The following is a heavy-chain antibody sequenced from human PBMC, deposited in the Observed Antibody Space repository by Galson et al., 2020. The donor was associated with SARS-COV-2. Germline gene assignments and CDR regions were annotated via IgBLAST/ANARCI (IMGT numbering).Heavy chain of an antibody. J-gene: IGHJ1*01. CDR3: AKEVPMTGRTDEYFQH. D-gene: IGHD3-9*01. Sequence: GGSLRLSCAASGFTFSSCPMSWVRQAPGQGLEWVSEIRGSGDTTYYADPVKGRFTISRDTSKNTLYLQMNSLRAEDTAIYYCAKEVPMTGRTDEYFQHWGQGTLVTVSS. CDR2: IRGSGDTT. CDR1: GFTFSSCP. V-gene: IGHV3-23*01.